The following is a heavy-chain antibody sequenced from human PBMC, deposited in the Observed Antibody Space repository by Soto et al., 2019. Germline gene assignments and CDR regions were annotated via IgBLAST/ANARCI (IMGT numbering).Heavy chain of an antibody. D-gene: IGHD1-1*01. V-gene: IGHV4-30-2*01. CDR3: ARTHSTTMRLDP. CDR1: GGSISSGGYS. CDR2: VYHSGST. J-gene: IGHJ5*02. Sequence: PSETLSLTCAVSGGSISSGGYSWSWIRQPPGKGLEWIGYVYHSGSTYYNPSLKSRVTISVDRSKNQFSLKLSSVTAADTAVYYCARTHSTTMRLDPWGQGTLVTVSS.